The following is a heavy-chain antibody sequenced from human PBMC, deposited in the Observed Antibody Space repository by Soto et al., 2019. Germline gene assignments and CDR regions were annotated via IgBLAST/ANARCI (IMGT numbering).Heavy chain of an antibody. V-gene: IGHV3-23*01. CDR3: ARVPRGYTYAPTDY. Sequence: EVQRLESGGGLVQPGGSLRLSCVASGMTFNNHGMGWVRQAPGKGLEWVSSISESGATTYYGDPVKGRFTITRDNSNNTLYLQMNSLRVEDTAVYFCARVPRGYTYAPTDYWGQGTLVTVSS. D-gene: IGHD5-18*01. CDR2: ISESGATT. J-gene: IGHJ4*02. CDR1: GMTFNNHG.